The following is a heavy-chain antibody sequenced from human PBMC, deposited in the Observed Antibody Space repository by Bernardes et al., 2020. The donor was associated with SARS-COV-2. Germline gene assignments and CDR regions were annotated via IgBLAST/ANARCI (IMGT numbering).Heavy chain of an antibody. CDR1: GFTLSRYT. CDR2: ISSSTTNI. CDR3: ARDRYYDILTGQYYGMDV. D-gene: IGHD3-9*01. J-gene: IGHJ6*02. Sequence: GGSLRLSCVASGFTLSRYTMNWVRQAPGKGLEWVSSISSSTTNINYADSVKGRFTISRDNAKNSLYLQMNSLRAEDTALYHCARDRYYDILTGQYYGMDVWGQGTTVTVSS. V-gene: IGHV3-21*04.